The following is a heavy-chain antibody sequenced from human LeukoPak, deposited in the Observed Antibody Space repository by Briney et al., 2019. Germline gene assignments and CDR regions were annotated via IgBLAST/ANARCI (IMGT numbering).Heavy chain of an antibody. Sequence: ASVKVSCKASGGTFTSYAISWVRQAPGQGLEWMGIINPSGSSTSYAQKFQGRVTMTRDTSTSTVYMELSSLRSEDTAVYYCARYSSSWYGDAFDIWGQGTMVTVSS. J-gene: IGHJ3*02. CDR2: INPSGSST. CDR3: ARYSSSWYGDAFDI. V-gene: IGHV1-46*01. D-gene: IGHD6-13*01. CDR1: GGTFTSYA.